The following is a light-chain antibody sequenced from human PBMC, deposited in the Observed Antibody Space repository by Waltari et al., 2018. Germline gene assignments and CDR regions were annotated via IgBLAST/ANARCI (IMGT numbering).Light chain of an antibody. J-gene: IGKJ1*01. CDR1: QPIHSW. Sequence: DIQLAQSPSTVSASVGDRVTITCRASQPIHSWLAWYQQKPGKAPKALIYKASNLHSGVPSRFSGSGFGTELTLTISSLQPDDFATYYCQKYNRPWTFGQGTRVDIK. CDR3: QKYNRPWT. V-gene: IGKV1-5*03. CDR2: KAS.